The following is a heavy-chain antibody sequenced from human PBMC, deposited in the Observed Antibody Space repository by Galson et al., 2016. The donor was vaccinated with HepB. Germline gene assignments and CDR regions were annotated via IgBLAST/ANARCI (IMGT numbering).Heavy chain of an antibody. Sequence: SVKVSCKASGDTFSSYAISWVRQAPGQGLEWMGGILPIFSTPNYAQKFQGRVTITADESTSAAYMEFSSLRSEDTAVYYCARDPGVAAAGHYNGLDVWGQGTTVIVSS. V-gene: IGHV1-69*13. CDR2: ILPIFSTP. CDR3: ARDPGVAAAGHYNGLDV. D-gene: IGHD6-13*01. J-gene: IGHJ6*02. CDR1: GDTFSSYA.